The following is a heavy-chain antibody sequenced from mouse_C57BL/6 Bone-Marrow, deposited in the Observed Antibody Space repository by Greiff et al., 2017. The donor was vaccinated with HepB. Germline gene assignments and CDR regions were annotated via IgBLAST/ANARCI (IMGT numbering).Heavy chain of an antibody. V-gene: IGHV5-4*01. CDR3: ARDERWLPFAY. Sequence: EVNVVESGGGLVKPGGSLKLSCAASGFTFSSYAMSWVRQTPEKRLEWVATISDGGSYTYYPDNVKGRFTISRDNAKNNLYLQMSHLKSEDTAMYYCARDERWLPFAYWGQGTLVTVSA. CDR1: GFTFSSYA. CDR2: ISDGGSYT. J-gene: IGHJ3*01. D-gene: IGHD2-3*01.